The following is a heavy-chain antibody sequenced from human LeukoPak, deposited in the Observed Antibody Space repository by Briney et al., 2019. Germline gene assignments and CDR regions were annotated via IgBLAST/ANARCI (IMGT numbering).Heavy chain of an antibody. D-gene: IGHD3-10*01. CDR3: ARGIRITMVRGANRGGNWFDP. V-gene: IGHV1-69*04. J-gene: IGHJ5*02. CDR2: IIPILGIA. CDR1: GGTFSSYA. Sequence: ASVTVSCKASGGTFSSYAISWVRQAPGQGLEWMGRIIPILGIANYAQKFQGRVTINADKSTSTAYMELSSLRSEDTAVYYCARGIRITMVRGANRGGNWFDPWGQGTLVTVSS.